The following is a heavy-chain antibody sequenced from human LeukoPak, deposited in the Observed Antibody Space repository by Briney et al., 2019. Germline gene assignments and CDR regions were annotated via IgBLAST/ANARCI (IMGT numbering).Heavy chain of an antibody. CDR1: GGSISSYY. D-gene: IGHD6-19*01. Sequence: SETLSLTCTVSGGSISSYYWNWIRQPPGKGLEWIGYIYYSGTTNYNPSLKSRVTISVDTSKNQFSLKLSSVTAADTAVYYCARSYSSDNDAFDIWGQGTMVTVSS. J-gene: IGHJ3*02. CDR2: IYYSGTT. V-gene: IGHV4-59*08. CDR3: ARSYSSDNDAFDI.